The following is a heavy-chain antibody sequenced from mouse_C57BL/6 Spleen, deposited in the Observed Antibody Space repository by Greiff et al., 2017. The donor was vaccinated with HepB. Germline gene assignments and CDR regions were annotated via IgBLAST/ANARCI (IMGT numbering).Heavy chain of an antibody. D-gene: IGHD1-1*01. Sequence: EVQVVESGGDLVKPGGSLKLSCAASGFTFSSYGMSWVRQTPDKRLEWVATISSGGSYTYYPDSVKGRFTISRDNAKNTLYLQMSSLKSEDTAMYYCARLYYYGSSLYFDYWGQGTTLTVSS. V-gene: IGHV5-6*01. CDR1: GFTFSSYG. CDR3: ARLYYYGSSLYFDY. J-gene: IGHJ2*01. CDR2: ISSGGSYT.